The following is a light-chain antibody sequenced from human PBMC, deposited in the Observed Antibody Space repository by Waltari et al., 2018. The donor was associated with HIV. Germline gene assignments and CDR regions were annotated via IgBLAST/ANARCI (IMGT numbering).Light chain of an antibody. J-gene: IGLJ2*01. CDR2: EIN. CDR1: SSDVSTYKL. CDR3: CSYAGRSTFVL. V-gene: IGLV2-23*02. Sequence: QSALTQPASVSGSPGQSITISCNETSSDVSTYKLVSWYQQHPGKVPNLIIYEINKRPSGVSNRFSGSKSGNMASLTISGLQAEDEAFYHCCSYAGRSTFVLFGGGTKLTVL.